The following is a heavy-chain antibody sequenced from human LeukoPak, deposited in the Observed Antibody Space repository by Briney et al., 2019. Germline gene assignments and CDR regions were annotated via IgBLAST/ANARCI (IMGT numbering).Heavy chain of an antibody. V-gene: IGHV1-8*01. CDR1: GYTFTSYD. J-gene: IGHJ3*02. CDR2: MNPNSGNT. D-gene: IGHD3-10*01. Sequence: ASXKVSCKASGYTFTSYDINWVRQATGQGLEWMGWMNPNSGNTGYAQKFQGRVTMTRNTSISTDYMELRSLRSEDSAVYYCARGDYYGSGSYSAAFDIWGQGTMVTVSS. CDR3: ARGDYYGSGSYSAAFDI.